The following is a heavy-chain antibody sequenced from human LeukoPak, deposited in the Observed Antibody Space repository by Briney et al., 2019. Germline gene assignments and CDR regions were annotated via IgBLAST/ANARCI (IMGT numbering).Heavy chain of an antibody. V-gene: IGHV3-48*01. CDR3: VRDGSRGYDMDY. CDR2: ISYESDAI. Sequence: PGGSLRLSCVASGFTLSTYNLDWVREAPGKGLEWVSYISYESDAIYYADSVKGRFTISRDNAKNSLYLQINNLRVEDTAVYYCVRDGSRGYDMDYWGQGILVTVSS. D-gene: IGHD3-10*01. CDR1: GFTLSTYN. J-gene: IGHJ4*02.